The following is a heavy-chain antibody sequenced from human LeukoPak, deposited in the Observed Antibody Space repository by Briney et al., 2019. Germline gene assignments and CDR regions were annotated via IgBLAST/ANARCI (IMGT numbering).Heavy chain of an antibody. V-gene: IGHV4-59*01. CDR3: ARVGNTVTTRYYYYYMDV. CDR1: GGSISSYY. J-gene: IGHJ6*03. D-gene: IGHD4-11*01. Sequence: SETLSLTCTVSGGSISSYYWSWIRQPPGKGLEWIGYIYYSGSTNYNPSLKSRVTISVDTSKNQFSLKLSSVTAADTAVYYCARVGNTVTTRYYYYYMDVWGNGTTVTVSS. CDR2: IYYSGST.